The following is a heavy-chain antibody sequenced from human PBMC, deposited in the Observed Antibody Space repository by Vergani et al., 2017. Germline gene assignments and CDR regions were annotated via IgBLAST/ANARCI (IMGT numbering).Heavy chain of an antibody. Sequence: QVQLVQSGAEVKKPGASVKVSCKASGYTFTSYAMHWVRQAPGQRLERMGWSNAGNGNTKYSQKFQGRVTITRDTSASTAYMELSSLRSEDTAVYYCASAAGGSHLLGDYWGQGTLVTVSS. CDR2: SNAGNGNT. CDR1: GYTFTSYA. J-gene: IGHJ4*02. CDR3: ASAAGGSHLLGDY. V-gene: IGHV1-3*01. D-gene: IGHD3-16*01.